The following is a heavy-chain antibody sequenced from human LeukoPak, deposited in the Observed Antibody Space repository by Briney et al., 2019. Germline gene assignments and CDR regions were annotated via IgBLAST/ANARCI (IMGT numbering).Heavy chain of an antibody. D-gene: IGHD4-17*01. J-gene: IGHJ4*02. Sequence: GGSLRLSCATSGFTFNDYAMNWVRQAPGKGLEWVSAISGSGGSTYYADSVKGRFTISRDNSKNTLYLQMNSLRAEDTAVYYCAPLGVTTWLDYWGQGTLVTVSS. CDR2: ISGSGGST. CDR3: APLGVTTWLDY. V-gene: IGHV3-23*01. CDR1: GFTFNDYA.